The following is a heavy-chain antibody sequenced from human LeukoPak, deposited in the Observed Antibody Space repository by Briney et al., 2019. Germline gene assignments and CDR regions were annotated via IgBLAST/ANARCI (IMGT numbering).Heavy chain of an antibody. D-gene: IGHD4-23*01. Sequence: GGFLRLSCAASGFTFSSYGMHWVRQAPGKGLEWVAVISYDGSNKYYADSVKGRFTISRDNSKNTLYLQMNSLRAEDTAVYYCAKAYGGLFDYWGQGTLVTVSS. CDR2: ISYDGSNK. J-gene: IGHJ4*02. V-gene: IGHV3-30*18. CDR1: GFTFSSYG. CDR3: AKAYGGLFDY.